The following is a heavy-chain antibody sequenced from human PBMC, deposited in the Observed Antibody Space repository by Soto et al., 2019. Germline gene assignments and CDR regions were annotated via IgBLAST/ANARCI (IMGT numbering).Heavy chain of an antibody. CDR3: ARERVGATGGSYYYYYGMDV. CDR1: GGTFSSYA. Sequence: SVKVSCKASGGTFSSYAIGWVRQAPGQGLEWMGGIIPIFGTANYAQKFQGRVTITADESTSTAYMELSSLRSEDTAVYYCARERVGATGGSYYYYYGMDVWGQGTTVTVSS. CDR2: IIPIFGTA. V-gene: IGHV1-69*13. D-gene: IGHD1-26*01. J-gene: IGHJ6*02.